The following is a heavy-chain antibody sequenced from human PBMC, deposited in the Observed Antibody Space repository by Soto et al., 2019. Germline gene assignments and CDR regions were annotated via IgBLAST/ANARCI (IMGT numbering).Heavy chain of an antibody. CDR2: IIPILGIA. D-gene: IGHD6-6*01. J-gene: IGHJ6*03. V-gene: IGHV1-69*02. CDR1: GGTFSSYT. Sequence: SVKVSCKASGGTFSSYTISWVRQAPGQGLEWMGRIIPILGIANYAQKFQGRVTITADKSTSTAYMELSSLRSEDTAVYYCARVYSSSPLSYCMDVWGKGTTVTVSS. CDR3: ARVYSSSPLSYCMDV.